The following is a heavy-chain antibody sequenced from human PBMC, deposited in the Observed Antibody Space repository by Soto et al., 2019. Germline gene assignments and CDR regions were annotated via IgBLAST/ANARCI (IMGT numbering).Heavy chain of an antibody. J-gene: IGHJ3*02. CDR2: IYNSGST. Sequence: NPSETLSLTCTVSGGPISSYYWSWIRQPPGKGLEWIGFIYNSGSTYYNSSLKSRVTISVDRSKNHFFLNLTSVTAADTAVYYCAPYRKFFQIWGQGTKVTVSS. CDR1: GGPISSYY. V-gene: IGHV4-59*04. CDR3: APYRKFFQI.